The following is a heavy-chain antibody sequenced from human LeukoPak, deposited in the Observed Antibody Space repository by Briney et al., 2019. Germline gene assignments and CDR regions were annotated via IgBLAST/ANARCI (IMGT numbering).Heavy chain of an antibody. J-gene: IGHJ4*02. Sequence: VGSLRLSCAASGFTFSSYLMTWVRQAPGKGLEWVANIKEDGSEKDYVDSVTGRLTISRDNAKNLLYLQMNSLRAEDTAVYFCAREYGYYFDSWGQGTLVTVSS. CDR1: GFTFSSYL. D-gene: IGHD3-22*01. V-gene: IGHV3-7*01. CDR3: AREYGYYFDS. CDR2: IKEDGSEK.